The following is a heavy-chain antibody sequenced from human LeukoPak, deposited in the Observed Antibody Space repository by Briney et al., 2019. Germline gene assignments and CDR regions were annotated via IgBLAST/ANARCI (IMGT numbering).Heavy chain of an antibody. V-gene: IGHV3-74*01. CDR1: RFTFSTYW. Sequence: PGGSLRLSCAASRFTFSTYWMHWVRQAPGKGLVWVSRINSDGSSTGYADSVKGRFTISRDNAKNSLYLQMNSLRAEDTAVYYCARARGYSGYEKTRVYFDYWGQGTLVTVSS. D-gene: IGHD5-12*01. CDR3: ARARGYSGYEKTRVYFDY. J-gene: IGHJ4*02. CDR2: INSDGSST.